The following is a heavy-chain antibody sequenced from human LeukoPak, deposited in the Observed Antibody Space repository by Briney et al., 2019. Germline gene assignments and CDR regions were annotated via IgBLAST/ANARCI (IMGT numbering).Heavy chain of an antibody. D-gene: IGHD3-3*01. V-gene: IGHV4-34*01. CDR3: ARGPWSDRYDY. Sequence: KPSETLSLTCAVYGGPFSGYYWSWIRQPPEKGLEWIGEINHSGSANYNPSLKSRVTISVDTSRKHFSMKLTSVTAADTAVYYCARGPWSDRYDYWGQGTLVTVSS. CDR2: INHSGSA. CDR1: GGPFSGYY. J-gene: IGHJ4*02.